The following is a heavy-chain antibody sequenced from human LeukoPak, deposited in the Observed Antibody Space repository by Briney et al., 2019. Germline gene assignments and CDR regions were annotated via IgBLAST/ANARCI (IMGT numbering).Heavy chain of an antibody. V-gene: IGHV1-18*01. CDR3: ARDLISHYTVTPKGV. D-gene: IGHD4-17*01. CDR1: GYTFTSYG. Sequence: ASVKVSCKASGYTFTSYGISWVRQAPGQGLEWMGWISAYNGNTNYAQKLQGRVTMTTDTSTSTAYMELRSLRSDDTAVYYCARDLISHYTVTPKGVWGQGTLVTVSS. J-gene: IGHJ4*02. CDR2: ISAYNGNT.